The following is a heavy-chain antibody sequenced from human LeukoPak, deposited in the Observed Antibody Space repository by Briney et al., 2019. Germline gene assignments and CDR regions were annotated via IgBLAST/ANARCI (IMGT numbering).Heavy chain of an antibody. V-gene: IGHV5-51*01. D-gene: IGHD2-2*01. Sequence: GESLKISCKGSGYSFTSYWIGWVRQMPGKGLEWMGIIYPGDSDTRYSPSFQGQVTISADKSISTAYLQWSSLKASDTAMYYCARHLGYCSSTSCYPLLSFGGIAFDIWGQGTMVTVSS. CDR1: GYSFTSYW. CDR3: ARHLGYCSSTSCYPLLSFGGIAFDI. CDR2: IYPGDSDT. J-gene: IGHJ3*02.